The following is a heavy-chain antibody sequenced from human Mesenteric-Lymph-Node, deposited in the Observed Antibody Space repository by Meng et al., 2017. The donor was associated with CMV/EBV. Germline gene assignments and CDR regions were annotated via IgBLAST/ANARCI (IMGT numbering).Heavy chain of an antibody. CDR1: GFSVSTHY. Sequence: GESLKISCAASGFSVSTHYMNWVRQAPGKGLEWVSIIYSGGGTYYADSVKGRFTISRDNSKNMLYLQMNSLRAEDTAVYYCTRSQGGTSCWDYWGQGTLVTVSS. D-gene: IGHD3-16*01. J-gene: IGHJ4*02. CDR3: TRSQGGTSCWDY. V-gene: IGHV3-53*01. CDR2: IYSGGGT.